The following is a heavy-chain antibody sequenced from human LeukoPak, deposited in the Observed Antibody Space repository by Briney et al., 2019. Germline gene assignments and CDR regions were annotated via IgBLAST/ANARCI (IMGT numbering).Heavy chain of an antibody. CDR3: ARAHGYSRGTSCYFRFDP. V-gene: IGHV4-39*07. J-gene: IGHJ5*02. D-gene: IGHD2-2*03. CDR2: IYHSGSS. Sequence: PSETLSLTCTVSGASISSTADYWAWIRQSPGKGLEWIASIYHSGSSYYNPSLKSRVTISVDTPKRHFSLNLSSVTASDTANYFCARAHGYSRGTSCYFRFDPWGQGTLVTVSS. CDR1: GASISSTADY.